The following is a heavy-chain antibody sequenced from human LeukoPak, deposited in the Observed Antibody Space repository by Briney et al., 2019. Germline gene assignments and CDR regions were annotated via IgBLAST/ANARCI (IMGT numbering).Heavy chain of an antibody. Sequence: GRSLRLSCAASGFTFSSSAMHSVRHASGKGLESVVRIRTKSNSYATAYAASVKGRFTISRDDSKNTAYLQMDSLKTEDTAVYYCTRHEGTSSTRFDYWGQGTLVTVSS. V-gene: IGHV3-73*01. D-gene: IGHD2-2*01. CDR2: IRTKSNSYAT. CDR3: TRHEGTSSTRFDY. CDR1: GFTFSSSA. J-gene: IGHJ4*02.